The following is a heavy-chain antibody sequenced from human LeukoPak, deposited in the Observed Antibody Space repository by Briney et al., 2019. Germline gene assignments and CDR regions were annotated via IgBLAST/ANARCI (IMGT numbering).Heavy chain of an antibody. Sequence: SETLSLTCTVSGYSISSGYYWGWIRQPPGKGLEWIGNIYHSGSTYYNPSLKRRVTISVDTSKNQFSLKLSSVTAADTAVYYCARSLSGQWLVLMYNWFDPWGQGTLVTVSS. CDR1: GYSISSGYY. J-gene: IGHJ5*02. V-gene: IGHV4-38-2*02. CDR3: ARSLSGQWLVLMYNWFDP. CDR2: IYHSGST. D-gene: IGHD6-19*01.